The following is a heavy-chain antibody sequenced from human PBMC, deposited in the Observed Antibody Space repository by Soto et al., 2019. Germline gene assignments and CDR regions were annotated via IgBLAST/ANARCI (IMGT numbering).Heavy chain of an antibody. Sequence: SGPTLVKPTQTLTLTCTFSGFSLSTSGVGVGWIRQPPGKALEWLALIYWDDDKRYSPSLKSRLTITKDTSKNQVVLTMTNMDPVDTATYYCAHPLYYGSGKEAFDIWGQGTMVTVSS. CDR2: IYWDDDK. D-gene: IGHD3-10*01. J-gene: IGHJ3*02. V-gene: IGHV2-5*02. CDR3: AHPLYYGSGKEAFDI. CDR1: GFSLSTSGVG.